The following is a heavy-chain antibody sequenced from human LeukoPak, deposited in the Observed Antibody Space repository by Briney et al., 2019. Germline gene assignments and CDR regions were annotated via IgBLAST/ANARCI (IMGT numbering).Heavy chain of an antibody. CDR2: IYASGST. D-gene: IGHD3-22*01. CDR3: ARSPSYYDSSGFHYYYDY. J-gene: IGHJ4*02. CDR1: GGSISSDVYY. V-gene: IGHV4-61*02. Sequence: PSETLSLTCTVSGGSISSDVYYWSWIRQPAGKGLEWIGRIYASGSTTYSSSLKSRVTISVDTSKSQFSLKLSSVTAADTAVYYCARSPSYYDSSGFHYYYDYWGQGTLVTVSS.